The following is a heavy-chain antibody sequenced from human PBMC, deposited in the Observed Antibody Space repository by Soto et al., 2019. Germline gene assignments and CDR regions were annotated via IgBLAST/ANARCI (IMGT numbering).Heavy chain of an antibody. Sequence: QVQLVQSGAEVKKPGSSVKVSYKASGGTFSSYAISWVRQAPGQGLEWMGGIIPIFGTANYAQKFQGRVTITADESTSTAYMELSSLRSEDTAVYYCARDHTVRGAYYYYGMDVWGQGTTVTVSS. CDR3: ARDHTVRGAYYYYGMDV. V-gene: IGHV1-69*01. J-gene: IGHJ6*02. CDR1: GGTFSSYA. D-gene: IGHD3-10*02. CDR2: IIPIFGTA.